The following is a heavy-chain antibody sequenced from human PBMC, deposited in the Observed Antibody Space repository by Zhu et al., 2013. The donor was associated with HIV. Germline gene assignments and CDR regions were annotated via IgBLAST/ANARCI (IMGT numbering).Heavy chain of an antibody. CDR2: IRTKTHGGTT. J-gene: IGHJ6*02. Sequence: EVQVMESGGGLVQPGRSLRLSCTVSGFTFGDYPMAWVRQAPGKGLEWVGFIRTKTHGGTTEYAASVKGRFTISRDDSNGVAYLQMNSLETDDTAVYYCTTIYDAYGMDVWGQGTTVTVSS. D-gene: IGHD3-3*01. CDR3: TTIYDAYGMDV. V-gene: IGHV3-49*04. CDR1: GFTFGDYP.